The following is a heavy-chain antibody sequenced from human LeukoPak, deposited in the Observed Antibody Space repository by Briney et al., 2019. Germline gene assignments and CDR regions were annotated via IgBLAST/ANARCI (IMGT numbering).Heavy chain of an antibody. Sequence: PSETLSLTCTASGGSISSGRYYWAWIRQPPGKGLEWIGSIYYSGSAYHNPSLKSRVTISVDTSKNQLSLKVRSVTVAETAVYYCAREASGYMDVWGKGTTVTVSS. J-gene: IGHJ6*03. V-gene: IGHV4-39*07. CDR3: AREASGYMDV. CDR1: GGSISSGRYY. CDR2: IYYSGSA.